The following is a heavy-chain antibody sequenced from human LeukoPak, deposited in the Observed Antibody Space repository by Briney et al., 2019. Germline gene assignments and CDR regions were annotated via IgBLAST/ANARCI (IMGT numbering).Heavy chain of an antibody. J-gene: IGHJ5*02. CDR2: IYPGDSDT. Sequence: GESLKISCKGSGYSFTSYWIGWVRQMPGKGLEWMGIIYPGDSDTRYSPSFQGQVTISADKSISTAYLQWSSLKASDTAMYYCARLRPEAYAMLNFLGWFDPWGQGTLVTVSS. CDR3: ARLRPEAYAMLNFLGWFDP. CDR1: GYSFTSYW. D-gene: IGHD2-8*01. V-gene: IGHV5-51*01.